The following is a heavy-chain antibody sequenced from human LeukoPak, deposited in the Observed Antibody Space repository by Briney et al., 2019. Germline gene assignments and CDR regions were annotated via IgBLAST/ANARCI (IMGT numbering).Heavy chain of an antibody. Sequence: SETLSLTCTVSGGSISSYYWNWIRQPPGRGLEWIGYFYYGGSSKYNPSLKSRVTMSADTSKNQFSLKLSSVTAADTAMYYCARHKGTEWRLLYFDYWGQGTLVTVSS. CDR1: GGSISSYY. D-gene: IGHD6-25*01. CDR3: ARHKGTEWRLLYFDY. V-gene: IGHV4-59*08. CDR2: FYYGGSS. J-gene: IGHJ4*02.